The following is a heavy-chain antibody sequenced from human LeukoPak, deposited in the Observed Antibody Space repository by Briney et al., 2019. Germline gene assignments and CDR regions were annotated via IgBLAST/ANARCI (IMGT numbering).Heavy chain of an antibody. D-gene: IGHD6-19*01. CDR1: GGSISSGDYY. V-gene: IGHV4-39*07. J-gene: IGHJ6*02. CDR2: INHSGST. CDR3: ARAGWSYYYGMDV. Sequence: PSETLSLTCTVSGGSISSGDYYWSWIRQPPGKGLEWIGEINHSGSTNYNPSLKSRVTISVDTSKNQFSLKLSSVTAADTAVYYCARAGWSYYYGMDVWGQGTTVTVSS.